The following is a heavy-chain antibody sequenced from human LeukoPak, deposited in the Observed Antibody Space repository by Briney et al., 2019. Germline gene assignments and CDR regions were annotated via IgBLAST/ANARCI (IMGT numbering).Heavy chain of an antibody. CDR1: GYTFSGYY. Sequence: ASVKVSCKASGYTFSGYYMHWVRQAPGQGLEWMGWINPNSGGTNYAQKFQGRVTMTRDTSISTAYMELSRLRSDDTAVYYCARELLWFRELFFDIWGQGTMVTVSS. CDR3: ARELLWFRELFFDI. V-gene: IGHV1-2*02. D-gene: IGHD3-10*01. J-gene: IGHJ3*02. CDR2: INPNSGGT.